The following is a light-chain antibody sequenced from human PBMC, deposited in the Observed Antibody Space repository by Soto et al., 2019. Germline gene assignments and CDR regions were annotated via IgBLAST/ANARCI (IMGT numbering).Light chain of an antibody. CDR3: QQYDNLPIT. V-gene: IGKV1-33*01. CDR2: DAS. J-gene: IGKJ5*01. Sequence: DIQMTQSPSSLSASVGDRVTITCQASQDINIYLNWYQQKPGKAPKLLIYDASILETGVPSRFSGSGSGTDFTVTISSLQPEDIATYYCQQYDNLPITFGQGIRLEIK. CDR1: QDINIY.